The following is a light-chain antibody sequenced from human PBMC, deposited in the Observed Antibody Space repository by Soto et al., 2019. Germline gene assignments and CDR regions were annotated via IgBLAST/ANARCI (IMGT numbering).Light chain of an antibody. CDR3: QQYGTSPTWT. Sequence: NVLTQSPGTLSLSPVERATLSCRASQSVSSSHLAWYQQKPGQAPRLLIYGASTRATGIPDRFSGSGSGTDFTLTISRLEPEDFAVYYCQQYGTSPTWTFGQGTKVDIK. J-gene: IGKJ1*01. CDR2: GAS. V-gene: IGKV3-20*01. CDR1: QSVSSSH.